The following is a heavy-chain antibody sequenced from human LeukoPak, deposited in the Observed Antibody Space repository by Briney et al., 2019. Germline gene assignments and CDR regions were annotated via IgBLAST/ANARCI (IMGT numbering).Heavy chain of an antibody. Sequence: ASVKVSCKASGGTFSSYAISWVRQAPGQGLEWMGGIIPIFGTANYAQKFQGRVTITTDESTSTAYMELSSLRSEDTAVYYCALSLYYYDSSGYWNWFDPWGQGTLVTVSS. CDR3: ALSLYYYDSSGYWNWFDP. J-gene: IGHJ5*02. CDR1: GGTFSSYA. CDR2: IIPIFGTA. V-gene: IGHV1-69*05. D-gene: IGHD3-22*01.